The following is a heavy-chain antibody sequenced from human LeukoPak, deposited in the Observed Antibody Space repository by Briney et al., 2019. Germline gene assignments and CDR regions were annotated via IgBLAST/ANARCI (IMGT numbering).Heavy chain of an antibody. CDR2: IYYSGST. V-gene: IGHV4-61*01. CDR1: GASVSSGSYY. CDR3: ARSAVGWFDP. J-gene: IGHJ5*02. Sequence: SETLSLTCTVSGASVSSGSYYWSWIRQPPGKGLEWIGYIYYSGSTNYNPSLKSRVTISVDTSKNQFSLKLSSVTAADTAVYYCARSAVGWFDPWGQGTLVTVSS. D-gene: IGHD6-13*01.